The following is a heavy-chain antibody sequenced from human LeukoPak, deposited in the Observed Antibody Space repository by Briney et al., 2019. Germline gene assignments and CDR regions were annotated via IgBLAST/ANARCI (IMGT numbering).Heavy chain of an antibody. V-gene: IGHV4-39*02. J-gene: IGHJ4*02. CDR2: LYNTAST. CDR3: ARNKTIPAAGTFDY. CDR1: GGSISSSTYY. D-gene: IGHD6-13*01. Sequence: PSQTLSLTCTVSGGSISSSTYYSGWIRQPPWKGLEWIGSLYNTASTHYNPSLNSPAPMAVDTLKNYFSLKLWAVTTPVTVIYSWARNKTIPAAGTFDYWGQGTLVTVSS.